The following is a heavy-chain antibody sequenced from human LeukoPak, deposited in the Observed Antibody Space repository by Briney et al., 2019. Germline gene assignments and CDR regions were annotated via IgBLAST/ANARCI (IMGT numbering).Heavy chain of an antibody. CDR2: ISSSGSTI. CDR3: ARDDDSSSWEFDS. J-gene: IGHJ4*02. CDR1: GFTFSGYY. D-gene: IGHD6-13*01. V-gene: IGHV3-11*01. Sequence: NPGGSLRLSCAASGFTFSGYYMNWIRQAPGKGLEWVSYISSSGSTIYYADSVKGRFTISRDNAKNSLYLQMNSLRAEDTAVYYCARDDDSSSWEFDSWGQGTLVTVSS.